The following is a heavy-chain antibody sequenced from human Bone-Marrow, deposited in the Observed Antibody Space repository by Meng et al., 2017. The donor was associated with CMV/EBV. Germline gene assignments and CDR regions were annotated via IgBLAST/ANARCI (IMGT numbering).Heavy chain of an antibody. J-gene: IGHJ4*02. CDR1: GGSISSSSYY. D-gene: IGHD3-10*02. Sequence: SETLSLTFTVPGGSISSSSYYWGWIRQPPGKGLEWIGSIYYSGSTYYNPSLKSRVTISVDTSKNQFSLKLSSVTAADTAVYYRARVVFGGVVPYDDWGQGTLVTVSS. V-gene: IGHV4-39*07. CDR3: ARVVFGGVVPYDD. CDR2: IYYSGST.